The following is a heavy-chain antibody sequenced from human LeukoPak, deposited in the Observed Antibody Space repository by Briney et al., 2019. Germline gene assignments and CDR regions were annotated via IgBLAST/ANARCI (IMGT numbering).Heavy chain of an antibody. CDR3: ARYCSSGSRYSHYFDY. J-gene: IGHJ4*02. D-gene: IGHD2-15*01. CDR2: INAGNGDT. CDR1: GYTFTNYA. V-gene: IGHV1-3*01. Sequence: ASVKVSCKASGYTFTNYAIHWVRQAPGQRLEWMGWINAGNGDTKYSQKFQGRVTITRDTSATTAYMDLRGLRSEDTALYYCARYCSSGSRYSHYFDYWGQGTVVTVSA.